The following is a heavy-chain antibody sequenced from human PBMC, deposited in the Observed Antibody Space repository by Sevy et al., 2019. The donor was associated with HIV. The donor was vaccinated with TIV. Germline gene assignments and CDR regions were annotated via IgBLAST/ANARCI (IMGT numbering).Heavy chain of an antibody. J-gene: IGHJ5*02. CDR2: IIPIFGTA. Sequence: ASVKVSCKASGGTFSSYAISWVRQAPGQGLEWMGGIIPIFGTANYALKFQGRVTITADESTSTAYMELSSLRSEDTAVYYCARDDCSSTRCSPGWFDPWGHGTLVTVSS. D-gene: IGHD2-2*01. CDR3: ARDDCSSTRCSPGWFDP. CDR1: GGTFSSYA. V-gene: IGHV1-69*13.